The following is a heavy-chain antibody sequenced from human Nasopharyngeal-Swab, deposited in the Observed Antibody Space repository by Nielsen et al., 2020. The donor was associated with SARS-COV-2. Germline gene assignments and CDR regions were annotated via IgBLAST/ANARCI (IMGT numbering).Heavy chain of an antibody. CDR2: ISGSGGST. Sequence: GGSLRLSRAASGFTFSSYAMSWVRQAPGKGLGWVSAISGSGGSTYYADSVKGRFTISRDNSKNTLYLQMNSLRAEDTAVYYCAGGEPAAAGIYWGQGTLVTVSS. V-gene: IGHV3-23*01. D-gene: IGHD6-13*01. CDR1: GFTFSSYA. CDR3: AGGEPAAAGIY. J-gene: IGHJ4*02.